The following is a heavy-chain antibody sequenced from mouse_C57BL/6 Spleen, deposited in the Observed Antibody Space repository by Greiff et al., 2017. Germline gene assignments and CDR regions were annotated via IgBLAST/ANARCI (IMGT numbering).Heavy chain of an antibody. CDR2: IDPSDSET. D-gene: IGHD2-4*01. Sequence: QVQLQQSGAELVRPGSSVKLSCKASGYTFTSYWMHWVKQRPIQGLEWIGNIDPSDSETHYNQKFKDKATLTVDKSSSTAYMQLSSLTSEDSAVYYCAKDDYDGDWYFDVWGTGTTVTVSS. J-gene: IGHJ1*03. CDR3: AKDDYDGDWYFDV. CDR1: GYTFTSYW. V-gene: IGHV1-52*01.